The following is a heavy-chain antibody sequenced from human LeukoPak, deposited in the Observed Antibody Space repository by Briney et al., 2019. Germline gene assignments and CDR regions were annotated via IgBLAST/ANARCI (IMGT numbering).Heavy chain of an antibody. CDR1: GFTFSSYA. CDR2: ISGSGGST. Sequence: PGGSLKLSCAASGFTFSSYAMSWVRQAPGKGLEWVSAISGSGGSTYYADSVKGRFTISRDNAKNSLYLQMNSLRAEDTAVYYCAAHCSSTSCSQSPFDPWGQGTLVTVSS. V-gene: IGHV3-23*01. D-gene: IGHD2-2*01. J-gene: IGHJ5*02. CDR3: AAHCSSTSCSQSPFDP.